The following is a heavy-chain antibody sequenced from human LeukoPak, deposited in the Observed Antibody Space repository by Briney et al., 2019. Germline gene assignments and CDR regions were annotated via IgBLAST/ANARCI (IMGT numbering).Heavy chain of an antibody. Sequence: GGSLRLSCAASGFTVSSNYMSWVRQAPGKGLEWVSVIYSGGSTYYTDSVKGRFTISRDNSKNTLYLQMNSLRAEDTAVYYCARAPGTGHDGLDIWGQGTTVTVSS. CDR2: IYSGGST. D-gene: IGHD2-8*02. CDR3: ARAPGTGHDGLDI. J-gene: IGHJ3*02. V-gene: IGHV3-53*01. CDR1: GFTVSSNY.